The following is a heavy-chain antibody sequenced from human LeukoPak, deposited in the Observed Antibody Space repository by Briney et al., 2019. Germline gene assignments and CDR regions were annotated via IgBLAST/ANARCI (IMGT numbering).Heavy chain of an antibody. V-gene: IGHV3-11*01. CDR1: GFTFNDYY. D-gene: IGHD2-21*02. J-gene: IGHJ3*01. Sequence: GSLRLSCEASGFTFNDYYMSWIRQAPGKGLEWISYISSTGFRTYYAASVKGRFTISRDNTKNSLFLQMSGLRAEDAAVYFCASLVDTAGKFAVSSNAFDVWGQGTVVTVSS. CDR3: ASLVDTAGKFAVSSNAFDV. CDR2: ISSTGFRT.